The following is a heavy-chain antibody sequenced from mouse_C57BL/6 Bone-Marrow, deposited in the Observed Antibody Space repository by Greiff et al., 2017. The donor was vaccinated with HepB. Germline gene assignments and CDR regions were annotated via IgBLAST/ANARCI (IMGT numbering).Heavy chain of an antibody. J-gene: IGHJ4*01. CDR1: GFNIKNTY. D-gene: IGHD1-1*01. Sequence: VQLKQSVAELVRPGASVKLSCTASGFNIKNTYMHWVKQRPEQGLEWIGRIDPANGNTKYAPKFQGKATITADTSSNTAYLQLSSLTSEDTAIYYCASMDYGSSYDYYAMDYWGQGTSVTVSS. CDR3: ASMDYGSSYDYYAMDY. CDR2: IDPANGNT. V-gene: IGHV14-3*01.